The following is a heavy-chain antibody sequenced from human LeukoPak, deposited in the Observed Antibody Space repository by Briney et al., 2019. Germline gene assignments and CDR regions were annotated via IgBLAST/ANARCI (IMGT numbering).Heavy chain of an antibody. Sequence: PSETLSLTCAISGYSNGSGYYWAWIRQPPGKGLEWIGSIYHNGNTYYNPSRKSRVAISIDRSKNLVSLRLTSVTAADTAMFYCARERGAAPLIAAAIPNPYSDYWGQGTLVSVSS. V-gene: IGHV4-38-2*02. CDR3: ARERGAAPLIAAAIPNPYSDY. CDR2: IYHNGNT. CDR1: GYSNGSGYY. D-gene: IGHD6-25*01. J-gene: IGHJ4*02.